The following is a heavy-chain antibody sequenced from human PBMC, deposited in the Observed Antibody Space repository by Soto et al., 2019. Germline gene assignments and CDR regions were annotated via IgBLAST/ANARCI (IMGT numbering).Heavy chain of an antibody. CDR1: GYTFTSYD. CDR3: ARGYYYDFWSGYYSWFDP. J-gene: IGHJ5*02. V-gene: IGHV1-8*01. CDR2: MNPNSGNT. Sequence: ASVKVSCKASGYTFTSYDINWVRQATGQGLEWMGWMNPNSGNTGYAQKFQGRVTMTRNTSIRTAYMELSSLRSEDTAVYYCARGYYYDFWSGYYSWFDPWGQGTLVTVSS. D-gene: IGHD3-3*01.